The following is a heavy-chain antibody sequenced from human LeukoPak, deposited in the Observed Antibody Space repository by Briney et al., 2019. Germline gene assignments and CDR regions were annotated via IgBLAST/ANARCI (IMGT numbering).Heavy chain of an antibody. CDR3: AKAMESSWYYFDY. Sequence: GGSLRLSCAASGFTFSTYAMSWVRQSPGKGLEWVSAISDSGGSTFYADSVKGRFTISRDNSKNTLYLQMNSLRAEDTAVYYCAKAMESSWYYFDYWGQGTLVTVSS. CDR1: GFTFSTYA. J-gene: IGHJ4*02. V-gene: IGHV3-23*01. D-gene: IGHD6-13*01. CDR2: ISDSGGST.